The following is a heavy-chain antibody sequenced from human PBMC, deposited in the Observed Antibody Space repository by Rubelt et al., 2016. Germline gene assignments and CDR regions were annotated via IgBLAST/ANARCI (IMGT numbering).Heavy chain of an antibody. V-gene: IGHV4-38-2*02. CDR3: ARRPDGLRDDEYFDY. CDR2: IHHGGNT. J-gene: IGHJ4*02. Sequence: QVQLQESGPGLVKPSETLSLTCTVSGYSITKGFHWGWIRQPPGKGLEWIGNIHHGGNTYYNPSLKSRVTLSVDSSNNQYTRKLSPVTAADTAVYYCARRPDGLRDDEYFDYWGQGALVTVSS. D-gene: IGHD5-12*01. CDR1: GYSITKGFH.